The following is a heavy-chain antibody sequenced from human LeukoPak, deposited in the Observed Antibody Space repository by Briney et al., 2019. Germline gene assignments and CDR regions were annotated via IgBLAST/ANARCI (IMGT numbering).Heavy chain of an antibody. J-gene: IGHJ4*02. CDR1: GFTFSGSA. CDR3: TRRWDTAAQTREFDY. D-gene: IGHD5-18*01. V-gene: IGHV3-73*01. CDR2: IRSKANSYAT. Sequence: GKSLRLSCAASGFTFSGSAIHWVRQASGKGLEWVGRIRSKANSYATAYAASVKGRFTISRDDSKNTAYLQMNSLKTEDTAVYYCTRRWDTAAQTREFDYWGQGTLVTVSS.